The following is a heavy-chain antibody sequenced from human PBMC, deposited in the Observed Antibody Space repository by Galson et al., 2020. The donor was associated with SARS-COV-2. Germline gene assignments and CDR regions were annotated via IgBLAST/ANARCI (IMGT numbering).Heavy chain of an antibody. V-gene: IGHV1-24*01. Sequence: ASVKVSCKVSGYTLTELSMHWVRQAPGQGLEWMGGFDPEDGETIYAQKFQGRVTMTEDTSTDTAYMELSSLRSEDTAVYYCATERYYYDSSGYFPRFDPWGQGTLVTVSS. CDR1: GYTLTELS. J-gene: IGHJ5*02. CDR3: ATERYYYDSSGYFPRFDP. CDR2: FDPEDGET. D-gene: IGHD3-22*01.